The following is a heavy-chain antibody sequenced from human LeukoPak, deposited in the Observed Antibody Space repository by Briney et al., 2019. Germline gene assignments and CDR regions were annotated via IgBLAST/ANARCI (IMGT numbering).Heavy chain of an antibody. V-gene: IGHV3-11*01. Sequence: PGGSLRLSYAASEFVFSDYYISCVRQAPGKGREWVSYISSGVDTKYYADSVKDRFTISRDNAKNSLYMQMNNLRAEDTAVYYCAREMGGDYGSGTFFDLWGQGNMVTVSS. CDR3: AREMGGDYGSGTFFDL. CDR2: ISSGVDTK. CDR1: EFVFSDYY. D-gene: IGHD3-10*01. J-gene: IGHJ4*02.